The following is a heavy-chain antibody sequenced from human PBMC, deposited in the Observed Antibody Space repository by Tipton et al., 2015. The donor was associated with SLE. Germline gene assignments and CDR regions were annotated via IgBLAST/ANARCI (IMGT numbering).Heavy chain of an antibody. CDR3: ARERAVAGDYSYMDV. Sequence: TLSLTCTVSGVSISSHYWTWIRQPPGKGLEWIGYIYYSGSTNYNPSLKSRVTISVDTSKNQFSLKLSSVTAADTAVYYCARERAVAGDYSYMDVWGKGTTVTVSS. CDR2: IYYSGST. J-gene: IGHJ6*03. CDR1: GVSISSHY. D-gene: IGHD6-19*01. V-gene: IGHV4-59*11.